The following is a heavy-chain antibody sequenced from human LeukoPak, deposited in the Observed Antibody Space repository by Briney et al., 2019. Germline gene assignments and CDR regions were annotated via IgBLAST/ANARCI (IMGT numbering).Heavy chain of an antibody. CDR3: ARGDSSGYSLGC. D-gene: IGHD3-22*01. CDR1: GFTFSDHY. Sequence: GGSLRLSCVASGFTFSDHYMDWVRQAPGKGLEWVGRSRNKANSYTTEYAASVKGRFSISRDDSKNSLYLQMNSLKTEDTAVYYCARGDSSGYSLGCWGQGTLVTVSS. V-gene: IGHV3-72*01. J-gene: IGHJ4*02. CDR2: SRNKANSYTT.